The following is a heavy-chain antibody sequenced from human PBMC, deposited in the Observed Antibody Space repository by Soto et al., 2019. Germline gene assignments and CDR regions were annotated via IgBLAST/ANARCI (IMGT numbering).Heavy chain of an antibody. V-gene: IGHV1-8*01. Sequence: QVQLVQSGAEVKKPGASVKVSCKASGYTFTSYDINWVRQATGQGLEWMGWMNPNSGNTGYAQKFQGRVTMTRNTSISTAYMGLSSLRSEDTAVYYCAPHHYGSGSYDYYYGMDVWGQGTTVTVSS. CDR1: GYTFTSYD. D-gene: IGHD3-10*01. J-gene: IGHJ6*01. CDR2: MNPNSGNT. CDR3: APHHYGSGSYDYYYGMDV.